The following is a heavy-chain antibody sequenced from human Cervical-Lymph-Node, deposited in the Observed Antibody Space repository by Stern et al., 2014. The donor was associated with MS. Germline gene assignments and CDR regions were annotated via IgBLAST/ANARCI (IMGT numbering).Heavy chain of an antibody. CDR2: INTDGSRP. J-gene: IGHJ4*02. CDR1: GFTFDSYS. D-gene: IGHD6-13*01. CDR3: SGSNWYFFDY. V-gene: IGHV3-74*02. Sequence: EVQLVESGGGLVQPGGSLRLSCAASGFTFDSYSMHWVRQVPGKGLVWVSRINTDGSRPRYADSVKGRFTISRDNAKNMLYLEMNSLRAEDTAVYYCSGSNWYFFDYWGQGTLVTVSP.